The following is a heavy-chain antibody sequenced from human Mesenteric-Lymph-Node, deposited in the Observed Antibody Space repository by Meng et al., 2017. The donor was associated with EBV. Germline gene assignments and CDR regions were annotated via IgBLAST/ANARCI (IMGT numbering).Heavy chain of an antibody. Sequence: QLQLQESGPGLVKPSQXLSLTCSVXGHSISSGGYYWTWIRQPPGKGLEWIGYIYYDGYTYYDPSLKRRVTMSVDTSKNQFSLKLSSVTAADTAIYYCARLPFYTYSDYPYYFDYWGQGTLVTVSS. CDR3: ARLPFYTYSDYPYYFDY. CDR1: GHSISSGGYY. D-gene: IGHD4-11*01. V-gene: IGHV4-30-4*01. CDR2: IYYDGYT. J-gene: IGHJ4*02.